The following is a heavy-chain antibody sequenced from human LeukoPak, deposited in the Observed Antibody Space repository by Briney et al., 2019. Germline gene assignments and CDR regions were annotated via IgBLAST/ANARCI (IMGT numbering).Heavy chain of an antibody. J-gene: IGHJ4*02. V-gene: IGHV4-34*01. Sequence: NPSETLSLTCAVYGGSFSGYYWSWIRQPPGKGLEWIGEINHSGSTNYNPSLKSRVTISVDTSKNQFSLKLSSVTAADTAVYYCARGPRDIVVVPAAFRGREIDYWGQGTLVTVSS. CDR3: ARGPRDIVVVPAAFRGREIDY. CDR2: INHSGST. D-gene: IGHD2-2*01. CDR1: GGSFSGYY.